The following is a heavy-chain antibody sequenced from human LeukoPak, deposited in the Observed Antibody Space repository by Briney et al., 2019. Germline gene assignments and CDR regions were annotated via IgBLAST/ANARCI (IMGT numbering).Heavy chain of an antibody. V-gene: IGHV4-61*08. J-gene: IGHJ4*02. CDR3: ARLTSSNSGSSFDY. Sequence: PSQTLSLTCTVSGGSISSGGYYWSWIRQPPGKGLECIGYIYYSGSTNYNPSLKSRVTISVDTSKKQFSLKLSSVTAADTAVYYCARLTSSNSGSSFDYWGQGTLVTVSS. CDR1: GGSISSGGYY. CDR2: IYYSGST. D-gene: IGHD4/OR15-4a*01.